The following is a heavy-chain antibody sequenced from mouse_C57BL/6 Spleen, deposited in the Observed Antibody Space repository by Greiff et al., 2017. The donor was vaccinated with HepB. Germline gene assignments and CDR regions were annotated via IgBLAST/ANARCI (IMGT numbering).Heavy chain of an antibody. CDR1: GFNIKNTY. J-gene: IGHJ4*01. CDR2: IDPANGNT. V-gene: IGHV14-3*01. Sequence: VQLKESVAELVRPGASVKLSCTASGFNIKNTYMPWVKQRPEQGLEWIGRIDPANGNTKYASKIQGKPTITADTSSNTAYLQLSSLTSEDTAIDYCARKGLGEGAMDYWGRGASGTVAS. CDR3: ARKGLGEGAMDY. D-gene: IGHD3-3*01.